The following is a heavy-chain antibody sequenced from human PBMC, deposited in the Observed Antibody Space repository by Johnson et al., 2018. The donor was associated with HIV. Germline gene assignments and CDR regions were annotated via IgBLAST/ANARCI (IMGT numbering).Heavy chain of an antibody. CDR3: ARDRKYNFWSGYDT. D-gene: IGHD3-3*01. Sequence: VQLVESGGGVVQPGRSLRLSCAASGFTFSSYGMHWVRQAPGKGLEWVSGINWNGASTGYADSVKGRFTISRDNAEDSLYLQMDSLRAEDTALYYCARDRKYNFWSGYDTWGQGTMVSVSS. CDR1: GFTFSSYG. J-gene: IGHJ3*01. V-gene: IGHV3-20*04. CDR2: INWNGAST.